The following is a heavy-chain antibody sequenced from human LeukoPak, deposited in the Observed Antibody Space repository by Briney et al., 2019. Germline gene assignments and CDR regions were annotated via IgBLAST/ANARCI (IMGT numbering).Heavy chain of an antibody. D-gene: IGHD6-19*01. Sequence: GGSLRLSCAASGFTFSGSTVHWVRQASEKGLEWVGSIRSKANSYATAYAASVKGRFTISRDDSKKMAYLQMNNLKTEDTAMYYCTRANGWDAFDIWGQGTMVTVSS. CDR3: TRANGWDAFDI. CDR1: GFTFSGST. J-gene: IGHJ3*02. CDR2: IRSKANSYAT. V-gene: IGHV3-73*01.